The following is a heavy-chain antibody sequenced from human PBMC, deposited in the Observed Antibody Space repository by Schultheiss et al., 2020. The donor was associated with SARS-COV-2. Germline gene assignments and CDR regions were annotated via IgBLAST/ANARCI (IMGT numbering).Heavy chain of an antibody. V-gene: IGHV1-18*01. CDR3: ARGAWRLPNYYYGMDV. J-gene: IGHJ6*02. Sequence: SAHNVNTNYAQKLQGRVTMTTDTSTSTAYMELRSLRSDDTAVYYCARGAWRLPNYYYGMDVWGQGTTVTVSS. D-gene: IGHD2-21*01. CDR2: SAHNVNT.